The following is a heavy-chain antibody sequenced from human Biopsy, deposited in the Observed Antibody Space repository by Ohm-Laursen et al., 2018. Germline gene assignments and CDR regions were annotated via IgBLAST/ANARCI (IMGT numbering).Heavy chain of an antibody. CDR2: IYYTGKT. CDR3: AKNSGYSHDY. Sequence: SETLSLPCTVSDDSISGYYWSWIRQAPGKGLEWIGFIYYTGKTKSDPSLKSRLTMSVDTSKNQFSLNLTTVTTADTAVYYCAKNSGYSHDYWGPGILVTVPS. V-gene: IGHV4-59*03. D-gene: IGHD3-22*01. J-gene: IGHJ4*01. CDR1: DDSISGYY.